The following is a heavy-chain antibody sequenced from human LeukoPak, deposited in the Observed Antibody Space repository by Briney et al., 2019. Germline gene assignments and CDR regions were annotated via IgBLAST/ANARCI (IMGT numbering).Heavy chain of an antibody. V-gene: IGHV4-31*03. Sequence: PSQTLSLTCTVSGGSISSGGYYWSWIRQHPGKGLEWIGYIYYSGSTYYNPSLKSRVTISVDTSKNQFPLKLSSVTAADMAVYYCARYDSSGYYRLTFDYWGQGTLVTVSS. CDR2: IYYSGST. CDR1: GGSISSGGYY. CDR3: ARYDSSGYYRLTFDY. J-gene: IGHJ4*02. D-gene: IGHD3-22*01.